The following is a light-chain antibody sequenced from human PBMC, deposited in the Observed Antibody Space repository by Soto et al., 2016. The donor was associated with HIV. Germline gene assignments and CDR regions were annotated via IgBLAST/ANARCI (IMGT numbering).Light chain of an antibody. CDR3: HQSYNAPPWT. CDR1: QGISNS. CDR2: AAS. J-gene: IGKJ1*01. V-gene: IGKV1-NL1*01. Sequence: DIQMTQSPSSLSASVGDRVTITCRASQGISNSLAWYQQKPGKAPKLLLYAASRLESGVPSRFSGSGSGTDYTLTISSLQPEDFATYYCHQSYNAPPWTFGQGTKVEIK.